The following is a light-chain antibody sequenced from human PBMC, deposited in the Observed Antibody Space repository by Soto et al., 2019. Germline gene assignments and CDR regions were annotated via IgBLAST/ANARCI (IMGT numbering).Light chain of an antibody. V-gene: IGKV3-20*01. CDR3: QQDVSSPWA. CDR1: QSVTKSF. J-gene: IGKJ1*01. CDR2: GAS. Sequence: EIVLAQSPGTLSLSPGERATLSCRASQSVTKSFLAWYQQKPGQAPRLLIYGASRRATGIPDRFTGSGSGKDFTLTISRLEPEDFAVYYCQQDVSSPWAFGQGTKVEI.